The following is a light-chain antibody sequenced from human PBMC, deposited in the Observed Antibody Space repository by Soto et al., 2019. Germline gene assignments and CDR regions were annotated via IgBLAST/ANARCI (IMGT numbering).Light chain of an antibody. Sequence: DIQLTQSPPFLSASVGDRVTITCRASQGISTYLAWYQQKPGKAPKLLISDASTLRSGVPSRFSGSGSGTEFTLTISSLQPEDFATYYCQQVNSHPPFTFGGGTKVEIK. CDR3: QQVNSHPPFT. CDR1: QGISTY. CDR2: DAS. J-gene: IGKJ4*01. V-gene: IGKV1-9*01.